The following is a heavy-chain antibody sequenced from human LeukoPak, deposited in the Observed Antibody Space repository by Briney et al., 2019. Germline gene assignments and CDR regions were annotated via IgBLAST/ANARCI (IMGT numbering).Heavy chain of an antibody. CDR2: ISSSGSTI. J-gene: IGHJ6*02. V-gene: IGHV3-48*03. CDR1: GFTFDAFG. CDR3: ARESDGMDV. Sequence: GGSLRLSCAASGFTFDAFGMNWVRQAPGKGLEWVSYISSSGSTIYYADSVKGRFTISRDNAKNSLYLQMNSLRAEDTAVYYCARESDGMDVWGQGTTVTVSS.